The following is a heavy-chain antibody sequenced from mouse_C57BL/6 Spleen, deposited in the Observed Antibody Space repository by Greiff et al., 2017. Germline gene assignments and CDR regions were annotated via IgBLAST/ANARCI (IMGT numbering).Heavy chain of an antibody. V-gene: IGHV1-42*01. CDR3: SRRGITTVVDYWYFDV. Sequence: EVQLQESGPELVKPGASVKISCKASGYSFTGYYMNWVKQSPEKSLEWIGEINTSTGGTTYNQKFKAKAKLTVDKSSSTAYMQIKSLTSEDSAVYYCSRRGITTVVDYWYFDVWGTGTTVTVSS. CDR2: INTSTGGT. CDR1: GYSFTGYY. J-gene: IGHJ1*03. D-gene: IGHD1-1*01.